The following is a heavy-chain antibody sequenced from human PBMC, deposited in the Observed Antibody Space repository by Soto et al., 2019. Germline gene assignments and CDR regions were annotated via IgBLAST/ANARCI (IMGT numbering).Heavy chain of an antibody. CDR1: GFTFSKAW. Sequence: GGSLRLSCAASGFTFSKAWMNWVRQAPGKGLEWVGRIKSKPDGGTTDYAAPLKGRFTISRDDSKNTLYLQMNSLKAEDTAVYYCTTDATIGCISTSCYSSWCQETLLTVSS. D-gene: IGHD2-2*01. V-gene: IGHV3-15*07. CDR2: IKSKPDGGTT. CDR3: TTDATIGCISTSCYSS. J-gene: IGHJ5*02.